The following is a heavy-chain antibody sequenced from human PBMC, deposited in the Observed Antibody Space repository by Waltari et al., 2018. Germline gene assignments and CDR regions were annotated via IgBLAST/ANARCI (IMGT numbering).Heavy chain of an antibody. V-gene: IGHV4-4*02. CDR2: IYHSGST. Sequence: QVQLQESGPGLVKPSGTLSLTCAVSGGSISSSNWWSWVRQPPGKGLEWIGEIYHSGSTNYNPSLKRRVTISVDKSKNQFSLKLSSVTAADTAVYYCARGSGPASNYYYYGMDVWGQGTMVTVSS. CDR3: ARGSGPASNYYYYGMDV. J-gene: IGHJ6*02. D-gene: IGHD4-4*01. CDR1: GGSISSSNW.